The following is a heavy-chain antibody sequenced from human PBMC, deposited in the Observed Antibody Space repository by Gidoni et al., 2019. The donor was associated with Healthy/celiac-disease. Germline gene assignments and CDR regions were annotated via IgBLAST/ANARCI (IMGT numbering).Heavy chain of an antibody. V-gene: IGHV3-21*01. CDR2: IRSSSSYI. J-gene: IGHJ4*02. CDR1: GFTFSSYA. Sequence: EVQLVESGGGLVKPGGSLRLSCAASGFTFSSYAMNWVRQAPGKGLEGVSSIRSSSSYIYYADSLKGRFTISRDNAKNSLYLQMNSLRAEDTAVYYCARGYDSRGYYYPLQFDYWGQGTLVTVSS. D-gene: IGHD3-22*01. CDR3: ARGYDSRGYYYPLQFDY.